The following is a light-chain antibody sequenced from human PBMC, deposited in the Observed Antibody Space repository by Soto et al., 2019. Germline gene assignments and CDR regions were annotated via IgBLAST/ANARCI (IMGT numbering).Light chain of an antibody. Sequence: QSVLTQPASVSGSPGQSITIACTGTSSEIGGYNFVSWYQQHPGKAPKLLIYDVGNRPSGVSNRFSGSKSGNTASLTISGLQAEDEAHYYCNSYRTVSTYVFGTGTKLTVL. V-gene: IGLV2-14*01. CDR3: NSYRTVSTYV. CDR2: DVG. CDR1: SSEIGGYNF. J-gene: IGLJ1*01.